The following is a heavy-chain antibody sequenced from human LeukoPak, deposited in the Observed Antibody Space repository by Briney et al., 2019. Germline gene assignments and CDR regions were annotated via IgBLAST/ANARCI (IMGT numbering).Heavy chain of an antibody. CDR3: AKYRITMIVVGGACDI. CDR2: ISGSGGST. Sequence: GGSLRLSCAASGFTYSRYAMSWVRQAPGKGLEWVSAISGSGGSTYYADSVKGRFTISRDNSKNTLYLQMNSLRAEDTAVYYCAKYRITMIVVGGACDIWGRETIVTVSS. CDR1: GFTYSRYA. D-gene: IGHD3-22*01. J-gene: IGHJ3*02. V-gene: IGHV3-23*01.